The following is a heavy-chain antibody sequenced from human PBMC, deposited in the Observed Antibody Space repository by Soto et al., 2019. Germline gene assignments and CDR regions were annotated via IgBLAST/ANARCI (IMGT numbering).Heavy chain of an antibody. CDR1: GGSISSGGYY. CDR3: ASVSFITGTTFVDEFEN. CDR2: IYYSGST. J-gene: IGHJ3*02. D-gene: IGHD1-20*01. Sequence: SETLSLTCTVSGGSISSGGYYWSWIRQHPGKGLEWIGYIYYSGSTYYNPSLKSRVTISVDTSKNQFSLKLSSVTAADTAVYYCASVSFITGTTFVDEFENLGQGTMVTVSS. V-gene: IGHV4-31*03.